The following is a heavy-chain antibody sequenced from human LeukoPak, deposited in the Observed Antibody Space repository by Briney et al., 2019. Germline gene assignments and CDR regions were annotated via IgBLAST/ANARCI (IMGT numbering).Heavy chain of an antibody. V-gene: IGHV1-2*02. Sequence: GASVKVSCKASGYTFTGYYMHWVRQAPGQGLEWMGWINPNSGGTNYAQKFQGRVTMTRDTSISTVYMELSSLRSEDTAVYYCARDQGRGGTMVDYWGQGILVTVSS. J-gene: IGHJ4*02. D-gene: IGHD1-1*01. CDR2: INPNSGGT. CDR1: GYTFTGYY. CDR3: ARDQGRGGTMVDY.